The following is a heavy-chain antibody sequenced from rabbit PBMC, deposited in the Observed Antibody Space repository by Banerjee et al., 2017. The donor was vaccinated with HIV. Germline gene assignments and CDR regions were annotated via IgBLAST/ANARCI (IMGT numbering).Heavy chain of an antibody. CDR3: ARTYGANGDDYYFNG. CDR2: INTSSGNT. V-gene: IGHV1S40*01. CDR1: GFSFSNKYV. Sequence: QSLEESGGDLVKPEGSLTLTCTASGFSFSNKYVMCWVRQAPGKGLEWIACINTSSGNTVYASWAKGRFTISKTSSTTVTLQMTSLTAADTATYFCARTYGANGDDYYFNGWGPGTLVTAS. D-gene: IGHD2-1*01. J-gene: IGHJ4*01.